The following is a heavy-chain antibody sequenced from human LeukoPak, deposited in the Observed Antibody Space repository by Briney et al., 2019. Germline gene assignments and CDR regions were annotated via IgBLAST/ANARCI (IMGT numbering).Heavy chain of an antibody. D-gene: IGHD6-19*01. CDR3: ARQHPSYSSGWFYYYYYMDV. CDR1: GGSFSGYY. Sequence: SETLSLTCAVYGGSFSGYYWSWIRQPPGKGLEWIGEINHSGSTNYNPSLKSRVTISVDTSKNQFSLKLSSVTAADTAVYYCARQHPSYSSGWFYYYYYMDVWGKGTTVTISS. J-gene: IGHJ6*03. CDR2: INHSGST. V-gene: IGHV4-34*01.